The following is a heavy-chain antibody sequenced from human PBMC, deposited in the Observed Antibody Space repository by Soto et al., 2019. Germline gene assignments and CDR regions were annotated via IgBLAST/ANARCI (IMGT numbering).Heavy chain of an antibody. CDR1: GGSVSSGSYY. CDR3: ARGTRKYYFDY. V-gene: IGHV4-61*01. Sequence: QVQLQESGPGLVKPSETLSLTCTVSGGSVSSGSYYWSWIRQPPGKGLEWIGYIYYSGSTNYNPSLKSRVTIPVDTSKNQFSLKLSSVTAADTAVYYCARGTRKYYFDYWGQGTLVTVSS. J-gene: IGHJ4*02. CDR2: IYYSGST.